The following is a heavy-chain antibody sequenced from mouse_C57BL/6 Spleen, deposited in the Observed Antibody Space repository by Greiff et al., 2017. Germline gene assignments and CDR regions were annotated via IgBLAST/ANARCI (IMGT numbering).Heavy chain of an antibody. CDR1: GYTFTDYY. V-gene: IGHV1-26*01. J-gene: IGHJ1*03. Sequence: EVKLQQSGPELVKPGASVKISCKASGYTFTDYYMNWVKQSHGKSLEWIGDINPNNGGTSYNQKFKGKATLTVDKSSSTAYMELRSLTSEDSAVYYCAGSMVTTNFDVWGTGTTVTVSS. D-gene: IGHD2-2*01. CDR2: INPNNGGT. CDR3: AGSMVTTNFDV.